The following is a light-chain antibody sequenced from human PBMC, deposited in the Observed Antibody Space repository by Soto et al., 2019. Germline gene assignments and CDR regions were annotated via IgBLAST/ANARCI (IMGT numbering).Light chain of an antibody. CDR2: KAS. J-gene: IGKJ1*01. CDR3: QHYNSYSWA. V-gene: IGKV1-5*03. CDR1: QAISSW. Sequence: DIQMTQSPSTLSGSVGDRVTITCRARQAISSWLAWYQQKPGKAPKLLIYKASTLKSGVPSRFSGSGSGTEFTLAISSLQPDDFATYYCQHYNSYSWAFGQGTKVDIK.